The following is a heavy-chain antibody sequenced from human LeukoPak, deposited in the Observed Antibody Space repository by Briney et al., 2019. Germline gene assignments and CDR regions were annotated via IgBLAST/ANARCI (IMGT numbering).Heavy chain of an antibody. V-gene: IGHV3-74*01. J-gene: IGHJ4*02. D-gene: IGHD3-10*01. Sequence: GGSLRLSCVASGLSVSNNYMNWVRQAPGEGLVWVSRTNEHGTIINYADSVKGRFTISRDNAKNTLYLQMNSLRTEDSALYYCVVDLSGSADYWGQGTLVTVSS. CDR1: GLSVSNNY. CDR3: VVDLSGSADY. CDR2: TNEHGTII.